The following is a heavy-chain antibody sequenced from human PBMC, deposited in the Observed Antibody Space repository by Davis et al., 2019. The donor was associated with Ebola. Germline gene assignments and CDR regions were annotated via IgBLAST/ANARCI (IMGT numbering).Heavy chain of an antibody. J-gene: IGHJ4*02. CDR2: INPNSGGT. V-gene: IGHV1-2*04. D-gene: IGHD4-17*01. CDR3: ARDSDYGDYDY. CDR1: GYTFTSYA. Sequence: ASVKVSCKASGYTFTSYAMHWVRQAPGQRLEWMGWINPNSGGTNYAQKFQGWVTMTRDTSISTAYMELSRLRSDDTAVYYCARDSDYGDYDYWGQGTLVTVSS.